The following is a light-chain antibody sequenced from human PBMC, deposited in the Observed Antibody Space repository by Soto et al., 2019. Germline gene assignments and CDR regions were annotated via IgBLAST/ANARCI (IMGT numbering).Light chain of an antibody. V-gene: IGLV2-14*01. J-gene: IGLJ1*01. Sequence: QSVLTQPASVSGPPGQSITISCTGTSSDVGVYNYVSWYQQHPGKAPKLMIYEVSNRPSGVSHRFSGSKSGNTASLTISGLQAEDEADYYCSSYTTNNTRVFGTGTKVT. CDR3: SSYTTNNTRV. CDR1: SSDVGVYNY. CDR2: EVS.